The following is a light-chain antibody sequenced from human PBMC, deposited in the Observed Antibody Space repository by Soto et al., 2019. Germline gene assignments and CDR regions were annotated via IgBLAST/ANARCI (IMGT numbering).Light chain of an antibody. CDR3: LQDINYPWT. Sequence: IPMTQSASTLSASVGDRVTIXCRASQSSSSGFAWFQQKPGKPPKDLIYGASNLQGGGPTSFSGSGSGTDFTRAISSLQPEDSATYYGLQDINYPWTFGQGTKVDIK. CDR1: QSSSSG. V-gene: IGKV1-6*01. CDR2: GAS. J-gene: IGKJ1*01.